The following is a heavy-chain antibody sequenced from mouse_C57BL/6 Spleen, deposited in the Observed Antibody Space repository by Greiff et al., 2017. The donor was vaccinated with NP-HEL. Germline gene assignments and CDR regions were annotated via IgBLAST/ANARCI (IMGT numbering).Heavy chain of an antibody. CDR3: ARRDDYYAMDY. J-gene: IGHJ4*01. CDR2: IYPGDGDT. Sequence: QVQLKESGPELVKPGASVKISCKASGYAFSSSWMNWVKQRPGKGLEWIGRIYPGDGDTNYNGKFKGKATLTADKSSSTAYMQLSSLTSEDSAVYFCARRDDYYAMDYWGQGTSVTVSS. V-gene: IGHV1-82*01. D-gene: IGHD3-3*01. CDR1: GYAFSSSW.